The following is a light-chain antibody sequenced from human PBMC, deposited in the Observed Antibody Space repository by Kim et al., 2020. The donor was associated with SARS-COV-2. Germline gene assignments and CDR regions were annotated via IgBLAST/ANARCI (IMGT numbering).Light chain of an antibody. CDR2: QAS. Sequence: ASVEDRVTITCRASQSINIWLAWYQQKPGKAPKLLIYQASSLESGVPSRFSGSGSGTEFTLTISSLQPDDFATYYCQQYGSYSRAFGQGTKVDIK. V-gene: IGKV1-5*03. CDR3: QQYGSYSRA. J-gene: IGKJ1*01. CDR1: QSINIW.